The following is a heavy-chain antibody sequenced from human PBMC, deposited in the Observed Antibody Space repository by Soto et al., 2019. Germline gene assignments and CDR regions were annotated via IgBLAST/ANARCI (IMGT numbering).Heavy chain of an antibody. J-gene: IGHJ5*02. D-gene: IGHD3-10*02. Sequence: PSETLSLTCTVSGGSISSYYWSWIRQPPGKGLEWIGYIYCSGSTNYNPSLKSRVTISVDTSKNQFSLKLSSVTAADTAVYYCARGSVAACSRWWFGPWGQGTLVTVSS. CDR3: ARGSVAACSRWWFGP. CDR1: GGSISSYY. V-gene: IGHV4-59*01. CDR2: IYCSGST.